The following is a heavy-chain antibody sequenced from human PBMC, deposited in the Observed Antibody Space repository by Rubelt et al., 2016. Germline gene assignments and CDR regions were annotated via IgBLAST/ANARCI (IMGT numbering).Heavy chain of an antibody. V-gene: IGHV1-18*01. D-gene: IGHD5-12*01. CDR2: ISAYNGNT. CDR1: GYTFTSYG. CDR3: ARDPTTRFTSTGWFDP. J-gene: IGHJ5*02. Sequence: QVQLVQSGAEGKKPGASVKVSCKASGYTFTSYGISWVRQAPGQGLEWMGWISAYNGNTNYAQKLQGRVTMTTDTSTSTAYMELVSLRSDDTAVYYCARDPTTRFTSTGWFDPWGQGTLVTVSS.